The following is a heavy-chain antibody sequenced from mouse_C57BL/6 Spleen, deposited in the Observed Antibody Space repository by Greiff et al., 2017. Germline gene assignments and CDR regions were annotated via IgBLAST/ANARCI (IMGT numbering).Heavy chain of an antibody. V-gene: IGHV1-26*01. D-gene: IGHD1-1*01. Sequence: EVKLMESGPELVKPGASVKISCKASGYTFTDYYMNWVKQSHGKSLEWIGDINPNNGGTSYNQKFKGKATLTVDKSSSTAYMELRSLTSEDSAVYYCARTYGSSYAYYAMDDGGQGTSVTVSS. CDR1: GYTFTDYY. CDR2: INPNNGGT. J-gene: IGHJ4*01. CDR3: ARTYGSSYAYYAMDD.